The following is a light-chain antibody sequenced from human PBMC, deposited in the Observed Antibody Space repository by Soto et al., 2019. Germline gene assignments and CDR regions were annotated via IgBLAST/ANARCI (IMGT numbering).Light chain of an antibody. J-gene: IGLJ2*01. CDR3: AAWDDSLNGVV. CDR2: SNN. V-gene: IGLV1-44*01. Sequence: QSVLTQPPSASGTPGQRVTISCSGSTSNIGSNNVDWYQQFPGTAPKLIIYSNNRRPSGVPDRFSGSKSGTSASLAISGLQSEDDSYYYCAAWDDSLNGVVFGGGTKVTVL. CDR1: TSNIGSNN.